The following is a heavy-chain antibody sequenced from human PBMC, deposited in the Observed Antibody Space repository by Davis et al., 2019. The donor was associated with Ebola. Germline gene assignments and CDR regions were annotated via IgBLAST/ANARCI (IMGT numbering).Heavy chain of an antibody. CDR2: IKQDGSEK. J-gene: IGHJ2*01. V-gene: IGHV3-7*01. CDR1: GFTFSSYW. CDR3: ARRSPDRMDYSLRYFDL. Sequence: GESLKISCAASGFTFSSYWMSWVRQAPGKGLEWVANIKQDGSEKYYVDSVKGRFTISRDNAKNTLYLQMNSLRPEDTAVYYCARRSPDRMDYSLRYFDLRGRGTLVTVSS. D-gene: IGHD4-11*01.